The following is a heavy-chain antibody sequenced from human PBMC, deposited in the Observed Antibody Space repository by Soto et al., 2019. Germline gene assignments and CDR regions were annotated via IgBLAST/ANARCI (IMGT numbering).Heavy chain of an antibody. CDR2: ISGSGGST. CDR1: GFTFSSYA. D-gene: IGHD3-3*01. J-gene: IGHJ5*02. V-gene: IGHV3-23*01. CDR3: AKAQDDYDFWSGYYNWFDP. Sequence: GGSLRLSCAASGFTFSSYAMSWVRQAPGKGLEWVSAISGSGGSTYYADSVKGRFTISRDNSKNTLYLQMNSLRAEDTAVYYCAKAQDDYDFWSGYYNWFDPWGQGTLVTVPQ.